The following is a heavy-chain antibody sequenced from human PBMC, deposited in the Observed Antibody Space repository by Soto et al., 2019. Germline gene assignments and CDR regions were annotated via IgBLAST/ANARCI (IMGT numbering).Heavy chain of an antibody. V-gene: IGHV1-18*04. D-gene: IGHD2-15*01. J-gene: IGHJ6*02. CDR3: ARGRRDGRTSYYYSGIDV. CDR1: GYTFTSYG. CDR2: ISAFNADT. Sequence: GASVKVSCKASGYTFTSYGISWVRQAPGQGLEWMGWISAFNADTNYAQRLQGRVTMTTDTSTSTAYMELRSLRSDDTAVYYCARGRRDGRTSYYYSGIDVWGQGTTVTVYS.